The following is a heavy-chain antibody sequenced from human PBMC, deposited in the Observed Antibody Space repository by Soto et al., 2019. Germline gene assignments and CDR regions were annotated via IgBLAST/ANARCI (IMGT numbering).Heavy chain of an antibody. D-gene: IGHD3-22*01. J-gene: IGHJ4*02. CDR1: GDSMSEFY. CDR3: TRLNYYDTSGYPYFFDY. CDR2: VHYVGTT. Sequence: PSETLSLTCSVSGDSMSEFYWSWIRQSPGKGLEWIGYVHYVGTTKYNPSHKSRVTIPVDTSKKQFSLNLRSVTAADMAVYYCTRLNYYDTSGYPYFFDYWGQGAPVTVSS. V-gene: IGHV4-59*12.